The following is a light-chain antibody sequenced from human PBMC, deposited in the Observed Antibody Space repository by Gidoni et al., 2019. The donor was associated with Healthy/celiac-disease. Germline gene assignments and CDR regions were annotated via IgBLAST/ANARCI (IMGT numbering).Light chain of an antibody. CDR3: QQYNTWLT. CDR2: GAS. J-gene: IGKJ4*01. Sequence: EIGLTQSPATLSVSPGESATLSCRASQSVSSNLAWYQQKPGQAPRLLISGASTRATGIPARFSGSGSGTEFTLTISSLQSEDFAVYYCQQYNTWLTFGGGTKVEIK. CDR1: QSVSSN. V-gene: IGKV3-15*01.